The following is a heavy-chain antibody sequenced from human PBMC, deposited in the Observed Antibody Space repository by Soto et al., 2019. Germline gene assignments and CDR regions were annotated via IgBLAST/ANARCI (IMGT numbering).Heavy chain of an antibody. Sequence: SLGLACAASGVTFSDYYMSWIRQAPGKGLEWVSYISSSGSTIYYADSVKGRFTISRDNAKNSLYLQMNSLRAEDTAGYYCARDPIRPHDYWGQGTLVTVSS. V-gene: IGHV3-11*01. CDR3: ARDPIRPHDY. CDR1: GVTFSDYY. CDR2: ISSSGSTI. J-gene: IGHJ4*02.